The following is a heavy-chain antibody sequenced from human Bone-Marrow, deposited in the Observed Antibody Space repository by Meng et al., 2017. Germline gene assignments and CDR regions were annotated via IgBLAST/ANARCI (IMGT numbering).Heavy chain of an antibody. CDR3: ARVLGRDTRTYLDYYFDY. J-gene: IGHJ4*02. CDR1: GFTFSSYW. Sequence: GESLKISCAASGFTFSSYWMSWVRQAPGKGLEWVANIKQDGSEKYYVDSVKGRFTISRDNAKNSLYLQMNSLRAEDTAVYYCARVLGRDTRTYLDYYFDYWGQGILVTVSS. D-gene: IGHD3/OR15-3a*01. V-gene: IGHV3-7*01. CDR2: IKQDGSEK.